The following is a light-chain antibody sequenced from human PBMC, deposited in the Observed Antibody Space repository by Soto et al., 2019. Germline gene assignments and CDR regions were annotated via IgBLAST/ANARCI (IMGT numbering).Light chain of an antibody. CDR2: TAS. CDR1: QDISDS. Sequence: IQMTQSPSSLSASLGDGVTITCEASQDISDSLNWYQQKPGKAPKLVIYTASNLETGVPSRFSGSGSGTHFAFTISSLQPEDIATYYCQQYDDRPLTFGGGTKVDIK. J-gene: IGKJ4*01. CDR3: QQYDDRPLT. V-gene: IGKV1-33*01.